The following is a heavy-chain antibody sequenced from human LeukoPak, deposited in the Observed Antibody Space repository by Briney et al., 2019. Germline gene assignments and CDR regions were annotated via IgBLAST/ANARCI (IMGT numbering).Heavy chain of an antibody. V-gene: IGHV4-30-2*01. CDR3: ARGASYGRSDFDF. J-gene: IGHJ4*02. D-gene: IGHD1-26*01. CDR2: IYRSGST. CDR1: GGSINSGDHS. Sequence: SGTLSLTCAVSGGSINSGDHSWSWIRQPPGKGLEWIGYIYRSGSTYYNPSLKSRVSISIDRSNNQFSLRLTSVTAADTAVYYCARGASYGRSDFDFWGRGTLVIVSS.